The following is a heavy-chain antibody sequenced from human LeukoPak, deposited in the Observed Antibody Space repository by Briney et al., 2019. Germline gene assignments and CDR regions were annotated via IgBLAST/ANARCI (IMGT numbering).Heavy chain of an antibody. V-gene: IGHV5-10-1*01. D-gene: IGHD6-13*01. CDR2: IDPSDSYT. Sequence: GESLKISCKGSGFSFNMYWIGWVRQMPGKGLEWMGRIDPSDSYTNYSPSFQGHVTISADKSISTAYLQWSSLKASDTAMYYCARHADIAAAGTGAGYWGQGTLVTVSS. CDR1: GFSFNMYW. J-gene: IGHJ4*02. CDR3: ARHADIAAAGTGAGY.